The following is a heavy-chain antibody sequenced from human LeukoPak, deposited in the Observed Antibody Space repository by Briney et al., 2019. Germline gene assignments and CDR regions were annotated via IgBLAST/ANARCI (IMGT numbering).Heavy chain of an antibody. Sequence: GGSPRLSCAASGFTVSSNYMSWVRQAPGKGLEWVSVIYSGGSTYYADSVKGRFTISRDNSKNTLYLQMNSLRAEDTAVYYCARVGYSSGWRGFDYWGQGTLATVSS. D-gene: IGHD6-19*01. CDR2: IYSGGST. J-gene: IGHJ4*02. V-gene: IGHV3-53*01. CDR3: ARVGYSSGWRGFDY. CDR1: GFTVSSNY.